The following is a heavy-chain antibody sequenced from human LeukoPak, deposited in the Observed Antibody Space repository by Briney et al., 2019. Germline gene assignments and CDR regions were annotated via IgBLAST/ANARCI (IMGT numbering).Heavy chain of an antibody. CDR3: ARATGPFFLYYFDY. CDR2: IYTSGST. J-gene: IGHJ4*02. D-gene: IGHD2/OR15-2a*01. V-gene: IGHV4-61*02. Sequence: PSETLSLTCTVSGGSISSGSYYWSWIRQPAGKGLEWIGRIYTSGSTNYNPSLKSRVTISVDTSKNQFSLKLSSVTAADTAVYYCARATGPFFLYYFDYWGQGTLVTVPS. CDR1: GGSISSGSYY.